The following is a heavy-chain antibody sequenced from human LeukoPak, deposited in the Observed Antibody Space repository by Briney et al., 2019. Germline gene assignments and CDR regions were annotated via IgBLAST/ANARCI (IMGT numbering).Heavy chain of an antibody. V-gene: IGHV3-64*01. CDR3: ARAGVYSSSWNRYYYYYYMDV. D-gene: IGHD6-13*01. Sequence: GGSLRLSCAASGFTFSSYAMHWVRQAPGKGLEYVSAISSNGGSTYYANSVKGRFTISRDNSKNTLYLQMGSLRAEDMAVYYCARAGVYSSSWNRYYYYYYMDVWGKGTTVTVSS. CDR1: GFTFSSYA. CDR2: ISSNGGST. J-gene: IGHJ6*03.